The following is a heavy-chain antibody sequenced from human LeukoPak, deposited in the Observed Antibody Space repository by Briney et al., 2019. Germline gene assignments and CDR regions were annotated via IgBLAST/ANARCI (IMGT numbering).Heavy chain of an antibody. CDR3: TSSRSSSGWYDY. CDR1: GFTFGDYA. J-gene: IGHJ4*02. D-gene: IGHD6-19*01. V-gene: IGHV3-49*03. CDR2: IRSKAYGGTT. Sequence: GGSLRLSCTASGFTFGDYAMSWFRQAPGKGLEWVGFIRSKAYGGTTEYAASVKGRFTISRDDSKSIAYLQMNSLKTEDTAVYYCTSSRSSSGWYDYWGQGTLVTVSS.